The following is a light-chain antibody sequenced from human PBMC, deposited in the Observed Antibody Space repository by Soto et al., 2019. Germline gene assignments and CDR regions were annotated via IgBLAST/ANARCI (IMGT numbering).Light chain of an antibody. CDR1: QTVTSSY. Sequence: EIVLTQSPGTLSLSPGERATLSCRASQTVTSSYLAWYQQKPGQAPRPLIYGASSRANGNPDRFSGSGSGTELYLTISRLEPEDFSVYSCQQSGSLTGTFGRGTKVEIK. J-gene: IGKJ1*01. CDR2: GAS. V-gene: IGKV3-20*01. CDR3: QQSGSLTGT.